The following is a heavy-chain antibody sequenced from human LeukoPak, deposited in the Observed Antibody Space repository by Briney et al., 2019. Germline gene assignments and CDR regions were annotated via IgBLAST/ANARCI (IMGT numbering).Heavy chain of an antibody. J-gene: IGHJ5*02. D-gene: IGHD5-18*01. CDR2: ISYDGSNK. CDR1: GFTFSSYG. V-gene: IGHV3-30*03. CDR3: ARAARGIQLYQRGSWFDP. Sequence: GGSLRLSCAASGFTFSSYGMHWVRQAPGKGLEWVAVISYDGSNKYYADSVKGRFTISRDNSKNTLYLQMNSLRAEDTAVYYCARAARGIQLYQRGSWFDPWGQGTLVTVSS.